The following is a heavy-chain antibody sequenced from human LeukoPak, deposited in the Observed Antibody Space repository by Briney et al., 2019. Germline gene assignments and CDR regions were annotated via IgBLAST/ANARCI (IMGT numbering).Heavy chain of an antibody. Sequence: GGSLRLSCAASGFTFSTYGMHWVRQAPGKGLEWVAVISYDGSNKYYADSVKGRFTISRDNSKNTLYLQMNSLRAEDTAVFYCAKDYSSSWSHLFDYWGQGTLVTVSS. D-gene: IGHD6-6*01. CDR1: GFTFSTYG. J-gene: IGHJ4*02. CDR3: AKDYSSSWSHLFDY. CDR2: ISYDGSNK. V-gene: IGHV3-30*18.